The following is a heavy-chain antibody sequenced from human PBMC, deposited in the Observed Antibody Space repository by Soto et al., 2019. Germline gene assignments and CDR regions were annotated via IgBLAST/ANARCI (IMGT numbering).Heavy chain of an antibody. CDR1: AFIFKDYA. CDR3: AQDHSNGYADH. J-gene: IGHJ4*02. CDR2: ISRGGAYT. V-gene: IGHV3-23*01. Sequence: PGGSLRLSCTASAFIFKDYAMIWVRQAPGKGLEWVSTISRGGAYTHYADSVKGRFTISRDNSANILYLHMDSLGGDDTAVYYCAQDHSNGYADHWGLGTLVTVSS. D-gene: IGHD5-18*01.